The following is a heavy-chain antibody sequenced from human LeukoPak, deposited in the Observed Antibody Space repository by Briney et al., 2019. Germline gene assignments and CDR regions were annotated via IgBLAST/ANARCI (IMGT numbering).Heavy chain of an antibody. J-gene: IGHJ3*02. Sequence: SETLSLTCAVYGGPFSGYYWSWIRQPPGKGLEWIGEINHSGSTNYNPSLKSRVTISVDTSKNQFSLKLSSVTAADTAVYYCASGYGDYLYAFDIWGQGTMVTVSS. CDR1: GGPFSGYY. V-gene: IGHV4-34*01. CDR2: INHSGST. D-gene: IGHD4-17*01. CDR3: ASGYGDYLYAFDI.